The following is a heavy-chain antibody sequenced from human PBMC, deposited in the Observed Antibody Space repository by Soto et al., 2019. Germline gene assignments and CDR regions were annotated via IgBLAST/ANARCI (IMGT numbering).Heavy chain of an antibody. J-gene: IGHJ4*02. Sequence: LRLSCAASGFTFSSYAMSWVRQAPGKGLEWVSGINNNGDSTYYADSVKGRFTISRDNSKNTLYLQMNSLRAEDTAVYYCAKTYYDILTGSAPDYWGQGTLVTVSS. CDR2: INNNGDST. CDR1: GFTFSSYA. CDR3: AKTYYDILTGSAPDY. V-gene: IGHV3-23*01. D-gene: IGHD3-9*01.